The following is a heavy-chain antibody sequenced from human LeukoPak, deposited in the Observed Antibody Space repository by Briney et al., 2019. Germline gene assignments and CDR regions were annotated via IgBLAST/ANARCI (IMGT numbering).Heavy chain of an antibody. V-gene: IGHV4-38-2*01. CDR3: ARSTGPSVVAAKAFFDY. J-gene: IGHJ4*02. CDR2: IYHSGST. Sequence: PSETLSLTCAVSGYSISSGYYWGWIRQPPGKGLEWIGSIYHSGSTYYNPSLKSRVTISVDTSMNQFSLKLSSVTAADTAVYYCARSTGPSVVAAKAFFDYWGQGTLVTVSS. CDR1: GYSISSGYY. D-gene: IGHD2-15*01.